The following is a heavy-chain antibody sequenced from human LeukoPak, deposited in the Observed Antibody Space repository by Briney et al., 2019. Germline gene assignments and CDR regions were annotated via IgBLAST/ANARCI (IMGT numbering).Heavy chain of an antibody. CDR2: ISSSGSTI. CDR1: GFTFSDYY. V-gene: IGHV3-11*01. CDR3: ASSGWSDYYYYYGMDV. J-gene: IGHJ6*02. D-gene: IGHD6-19*01. Sequence: GGSLRLSCAASGFTFSDYYMSWIRQAPGKGLEWVSYISSSGSTIYYADSVKGRFTISRDNAKNSLYLQMNSLRAEDTAVYYCASSGWSDYYYYYGMDVWGQGTTVTVSS.